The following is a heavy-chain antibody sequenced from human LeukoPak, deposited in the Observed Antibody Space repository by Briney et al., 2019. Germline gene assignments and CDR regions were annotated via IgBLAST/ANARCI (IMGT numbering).Heavy chain of an antibody. CDR2: ISGSGDST. CDR3: ARVGYSGYDYDY. CDR1: GFTFSSYA. J-gene: IGHJ4*02. V-gene: IGHV3-23*01. Sequence: GGSLRLSCEASGFTFSSYAMSWVRQAPGKGLEWASVISGSGDSTYYADSVEGRCTISRDNSKDALYLQMNSLRAEDTAVYYCARVGYSGYDYDYWGQGTLVTVSS. D-gene: IGHD5-12*01.